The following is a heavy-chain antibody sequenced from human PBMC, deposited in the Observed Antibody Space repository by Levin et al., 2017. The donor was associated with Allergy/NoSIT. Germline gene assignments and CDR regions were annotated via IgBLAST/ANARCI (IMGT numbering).Heavy chain of an antibody. CDR3: ATTMDYGGNSVDY. V-gene: IGHV4-59*01. D-gene: IGHD4-23*01. CDR2: IYYSGST. CDR1: GGSISTYY. J-gene: IGHJ4*02. Sequence: GSLRLSCTVSGGSISTYYWSWIRQPPGKGLEWIGYIYYSGSTNYNPSLKSRVTISVDTSKNQFSLKLSSVTAADTAVYYCATTMDYGGNSVDYWGQGTLVTVSS.